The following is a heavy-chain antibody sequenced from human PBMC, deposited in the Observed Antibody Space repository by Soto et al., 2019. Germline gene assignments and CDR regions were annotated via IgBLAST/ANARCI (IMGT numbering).Heavy chain of an antibody. V-gene: IGHV3-23*01. D-gene: IGHD3-3*01. CDR3: AKRWSNRFLEPRDYFDY. CDR1: GFTFRSSA. Sequence: GGSLRLSCAASGFTFRSSAMSWVRQAPGKGLEWVSVISGSGDNTYHADSVKGRFTISRDNAKITLYLQMNSLRAEDTAIYYCAKRWSNRFLEPRDYFDYWGQGTLVTVSS. J-gene: IGHJ4*02. CDR2: ISGSGDNT.